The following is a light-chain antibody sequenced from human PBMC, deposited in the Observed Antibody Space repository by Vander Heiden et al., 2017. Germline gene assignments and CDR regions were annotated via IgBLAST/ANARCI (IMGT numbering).Light chain of an antibody. CDR3: QVWDTSSDHVV. J-gene: IGLJ2*01. CDR2: DDS. Sequence: SYVLTQPPPESVPTGQTARITCGGNNIGRKIVHWYQQKPGQAPVLVVYDDSDRPSGIPERFSGSNSGNTATLTISRVEAGDEADYYCQVWDTSSDHVVFGGGTKLTVL. V-gene: IGLV3-21*02. CDR1: NIGRKI.